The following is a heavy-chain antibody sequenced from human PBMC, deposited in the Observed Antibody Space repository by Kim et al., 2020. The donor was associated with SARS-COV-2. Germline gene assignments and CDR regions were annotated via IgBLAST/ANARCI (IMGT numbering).Heavy chain of an antibody. CDR2: ISGSSSTI. Sequence: GGSLRLSCAASGFTFSNYGMNWVRQAPGKGLEWVSYISGSSSTIYYADSVKGRFTISRDNAKNSLYLQMNSLRAEDTAVYYCARGLYLQNFDYWGQGTLV. J-gene: IGHJ4*02. D-gene: IGHD3-10*01. CDR3: ARGLYLQNFDY. CDR1: GFTFSNYG. V-gene: IGHV3-48*04.